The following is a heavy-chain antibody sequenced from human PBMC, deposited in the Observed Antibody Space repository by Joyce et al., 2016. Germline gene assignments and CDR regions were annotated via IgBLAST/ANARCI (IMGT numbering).Heavy chain of an antibody. V-gene: IGHV5-10-1*03. D-gene: IGHD2-2*01. Sequence: EVQLVQSGAEVKKPGESLRISCKGSGYSFTSYWISWVRQMHGKGLEWMGRMDPSDSYTNYSPSFQGHVTISADKSISTAYLQWSSLKASDTAMYYCARQSRQLRSFDYWGQGTLVTVSS. J-gene: IGHJ4*02. CDR1: GYSFTSYW. CDR3: ARQSRQLRSFDY. CDR2: MDPSDSYT.